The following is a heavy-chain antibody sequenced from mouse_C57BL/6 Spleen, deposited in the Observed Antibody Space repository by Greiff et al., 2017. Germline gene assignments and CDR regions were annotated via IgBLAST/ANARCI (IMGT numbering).Heavy chain of an antibody. D-gene: IGHD2-5*01. V-gene: IGHV1-4*01. CDR1: GYTFTSYT. CDR2: INPSSGYT. Sequence: VQLQQSGAELARPGASVKMSCKASGYTFTSYTMHWVKQRPGQGLEWIGYINPSSGYTKYNQKFKDKATLTADKSSSTAYMQLSSLTSEDSAVYYGASLYSNFLFGYWGQGTTLTGSS. CDR3: ASLYSNFLFGY. J-gene: IGHJ2*01.